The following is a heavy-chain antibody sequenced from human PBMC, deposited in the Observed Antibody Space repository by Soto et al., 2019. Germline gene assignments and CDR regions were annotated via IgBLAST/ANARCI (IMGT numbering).Heavy chain of an antibody. D-gene: IGHD4-17*01. CDR3: ARLPVYGDSEYFDY. V-gene: IGHV3-48*01. CDR2: ISGSSGTR. Sequence: PGGSLRLSCAASGFPFSSYNMNWVRQAPGKGLEWVSYISGSSGTRYSPSFQGQVTISADKSISTAYLQWSSLKASDTAMYYCARLPVYGDSEYFDYWGQGTLVTVSS. J-gene: IGHJ4*02. CDR1: GFPFSSYN.